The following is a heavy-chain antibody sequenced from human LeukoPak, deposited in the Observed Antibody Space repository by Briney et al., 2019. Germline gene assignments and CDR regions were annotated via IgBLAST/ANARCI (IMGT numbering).Heavy chain of an antibody. J-gene: IGHJ4*02. Sequence: AGGSLRLSCAASGFTFSSYAMSWVRQAPGKGRGWVSVFSGSGGSTYYADSVRGRFTISRDYSKNTLYLQMNSLRVEDTAVYYCARDKGDSVYDPFDYWGQGTLVTVSS. V-gene: IGHV3-23*01. CDR2: FSGSGGST. CDR3: ARDKGDSVYDPFDY. CDR1: GFTFSSYA. D-gene: IGHD5/OR15-5a*01.